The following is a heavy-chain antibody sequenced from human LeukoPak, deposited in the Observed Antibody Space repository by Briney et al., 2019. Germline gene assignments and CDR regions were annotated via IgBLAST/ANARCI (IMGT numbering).Heavy chain of an antibody. CDR1: GLTFTNYW. V-gene: IGHV3-7*01. CDR2: IHPDGTEK. CDR3: TSRYDFWSGYLQGYYFDF. D-gene: IGHD3-3*01. J-gene: IGHJ4*02. Sequence: AGGSLRLSCAAPGLTFTNYWMHWVRQAPGKGLESVAYIHPDGTEKYYMESLRGRFAISRDNAKNSLYLQMSNLRDEDTAVYYCTSRYDFWSGYLQGYYFDFWGQGSLVTVSS.